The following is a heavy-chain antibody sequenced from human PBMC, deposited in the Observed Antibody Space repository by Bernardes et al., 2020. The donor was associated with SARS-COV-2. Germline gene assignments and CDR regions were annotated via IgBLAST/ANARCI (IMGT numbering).Heavy chain of an antibody. CDR1: RGSVSFGSNY. D-gene: IGHD6-13*01. CDR3: ARHQSSSWYFSVD. V-gene: IGHV4-39*01. CDR2: IYYSGST. J-gene: IGHJ4*02. Sequence: SETLSLTCTVSRGSVSFGSNYWTWIRQPPGKGLEWIGTIYYSGSTYYNPSLKSRVTISVDTSKNQFSLKLNSVTAADTAVYYCARHQSSSWYFSVDWGQGTLVTVSS.